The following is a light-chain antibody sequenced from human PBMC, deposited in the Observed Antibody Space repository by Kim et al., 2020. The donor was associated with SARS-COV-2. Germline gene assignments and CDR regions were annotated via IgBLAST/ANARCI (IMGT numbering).Light chain of an antibody. CDR3: NSYAGSLDV. CDR2: EVI. J-gene: IGLJ1*01. V-gene: IGLV2-8*01. CDR1: SSDVGGFKY. Sequence: QSALTQPPSVSGSPGQSVTISCTGTSSDVGGFKYVSWYQQHPDRAPKLIIYEVIKRPSGVPDRFSGSRSGNTAFLTVSGHQVDDEADYYCNSYAGSLDVFGAGTKVTVL.